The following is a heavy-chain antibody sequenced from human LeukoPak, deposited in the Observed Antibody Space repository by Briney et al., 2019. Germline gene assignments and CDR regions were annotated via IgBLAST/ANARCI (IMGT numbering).Heavy chain of an antibody. J-gene: IGHJ4*02. CDR3: VKDGSGSYYTYYCDY. CDR1: GFTFSRYA. CDR2: ISSNGGST. Sequence: GGSLRLSCSASGFTFSRYAMHWVRQAPGKGLEYVLAISSNGGSTYYADSVKGGFTISRDNSKNTLYRQMSSLRAEDTAVYSCVKDGSGSYYTYYCDYWGQGTLVTVPA. D-gene: IGHD3-10*01. V-gene: IGHV3-64D*06.